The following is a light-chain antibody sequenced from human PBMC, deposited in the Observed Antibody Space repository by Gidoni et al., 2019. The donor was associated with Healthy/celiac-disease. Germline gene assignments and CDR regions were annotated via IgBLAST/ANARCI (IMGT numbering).Light chain of an antibody. V-gene: IGKV4-1*01. CDR2: WAS. CDR3: QQYYSTPWT. CDR1: QSVLYISNNKNF. Sequence: DIVMTQAPDSLAVSLGERATINCKSSQSVLYISNNKNFLAWYQQKPGQPPKLLIYWASTRESGVPDRFSGSGSVTDFTLTISSLQAEDVAVYYCQQYYSTPWTFGQGTKVEIK. J-gene: IGKJ1*01.